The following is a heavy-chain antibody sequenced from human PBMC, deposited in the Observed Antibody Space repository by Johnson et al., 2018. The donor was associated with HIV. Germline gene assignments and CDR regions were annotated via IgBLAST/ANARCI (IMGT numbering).Heavy chain of an antibody. J-gene: IGHJ3*01. D-gene: IGHD6-6*01. CDR1: GITVGTNY. CDR2: IFSVGDV. CDR3: ARDRRDVSSSRWVGPTRRAFDL. Sequence: VQLVESGGGLVQPGGSLRLSCAASGITVGTNYMSWVRQAPGKGLEWVSVIFSVGDVYYADSVKGRFTISRDNSKNTLYLQMNSLRAEDTAVYYCARDRRDVSSSRWVGPTRRAFDLWGQGTMVTVSS. V-gene: IGHV3-66*01.